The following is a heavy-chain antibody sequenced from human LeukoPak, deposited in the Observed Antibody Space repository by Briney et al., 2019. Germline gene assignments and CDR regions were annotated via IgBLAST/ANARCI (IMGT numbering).Heavy chain of an antibody. D-gene: IGHD6-13*01. CDR1: GFTFSSYA. Sequence: GGSLRPSCAASGFTFSSYAMSWVRQAPGKGLEWVSAISGSGGSTYYADSVKGRFTISRDNSKNTLYLQMNSLRAEDTAVYYCAKDGAAAGRGLDAFDIWGQGTMVTVSS. V-gene: IGHV3-23*01. J-gene: IGHJ3*02. CDR3: AKDGAAAGRGLDAFDI. CDR2: ISGSGGST.